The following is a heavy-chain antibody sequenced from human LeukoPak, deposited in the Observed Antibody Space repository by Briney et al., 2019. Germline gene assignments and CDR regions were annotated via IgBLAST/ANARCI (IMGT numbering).Heavy chain of an antibody. CDR3: ARGRGSSDFDY. D-gene: IGHD1-26*01. Sequence: SGTLSLTCTVSGGSISSYYWSWIRQPPGKGLEWIGYIYYSGSTNYNPSLKSRVTISVDTSKNQFSLKLSSVTAADTAVYYCARGRGSSDFDYWDQGTLVTVSS. CDR2: IYYSGST. V-gene: IGHV4-59*01. CDR1: GGSISSYY. J-gene: IGHJ4*02.